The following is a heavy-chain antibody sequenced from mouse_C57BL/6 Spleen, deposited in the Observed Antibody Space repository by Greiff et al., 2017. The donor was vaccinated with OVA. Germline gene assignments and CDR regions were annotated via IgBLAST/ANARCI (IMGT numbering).Heavy chain of an antibody. CDR1: GFTFSSYA. CDR3: AREYGSRASGFAD. V-gene: IGHV5-4*01. D-gene: IGHD1-1*01. CDR2: ICDGGSYT. Sequence: VQLKESGGGLVKPGGSLKLSCAASGFTFSSYAMSWVRQTPEKRLEWVATICDGGSYTYYPDTVKGRFTISRDNAKYNLDLQMGQLKSEDTAMYYCAREYGSRASGFADWGQGTLVTVSA. J-gene: IGHJ3*01.